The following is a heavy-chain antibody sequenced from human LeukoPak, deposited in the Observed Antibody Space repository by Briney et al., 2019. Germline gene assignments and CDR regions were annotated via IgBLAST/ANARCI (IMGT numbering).Heavy chain of an antibody. Sequence: PGRSLRLSCVVSGFXFSSFGIHWIRQAPGKGLEWVSYISSSSSYTNYADSVKGRFTISRDNAKNSLYLQMNSLRAEDTAVYYCARVGPYSSSWYYFDYWGQGTLVTVSS. CDR3: ARVGPYSSSWYYFDY. J-gene: IGHJ4*02. CDR1: GFXFSSFG. CDR2: ISSSSSYT. D-gene: IGHD6-13*01. V-gene: IGHV3-21*05.